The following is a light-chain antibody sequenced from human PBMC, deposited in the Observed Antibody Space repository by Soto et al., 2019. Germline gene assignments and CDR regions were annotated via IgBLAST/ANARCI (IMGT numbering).Light chain of an antibody. CDR1: QSISSW. V-gene: IGKV1-5*01. J-gene: IGKJ1*01. CDR3: QQYNSYPET. Sequence: DIQMTQSPPSLSASVGDRVTITCLASQSISSWLAWYQQKPGKAPKLLIYDASSLESGVPSRFSGSGSGTEFTLTISSLQPDDFATYYCQQYNSYPETFGQGTKVDIK. CDR2: DAS.